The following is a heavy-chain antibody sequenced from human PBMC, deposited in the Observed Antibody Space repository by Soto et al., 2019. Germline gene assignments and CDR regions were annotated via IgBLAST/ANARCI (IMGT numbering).Heavy chain of an antibody. J-gene: IGHJ5*02. CDR2: INHSGRV. V-gene: IGHV4-34*01. Sequence: SLTCTVSGGSISSYYWSWIRQPAGKGLEWIGDINHSGRVNYSPSLKSRVTISLDTSKNQFSLTLSAVTAADTAMYYCSTRAYDTNGYYRFDPWGWNPGHRLL. D-gene: IGHD3-22*01. CDR1: GGSISSYY. CDR3: STRAYDTNGYYRFDP.